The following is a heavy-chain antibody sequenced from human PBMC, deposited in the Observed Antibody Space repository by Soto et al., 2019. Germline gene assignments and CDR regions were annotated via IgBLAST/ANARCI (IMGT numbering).Heavy chain of an antibody. Sequence: GGSLRLSCAASGFTFSSYSMNWVRQAPGKGLEWVSSISSSSSYIYYADSVKGRFTISRDNAKNSLYLQMNSLRAEDTAVYYCAKDQVPYRLTSGWFDPWGQGTLVTVSS. V-gene: IGHV3-21*01. CDR3: AKDQVPYRLTSGWFDP. CDR1: GFTFSSYS. CDR2: ISSSSSYI. D-gene: IGHD3-16*02. J-gene: IGHJ5*02.